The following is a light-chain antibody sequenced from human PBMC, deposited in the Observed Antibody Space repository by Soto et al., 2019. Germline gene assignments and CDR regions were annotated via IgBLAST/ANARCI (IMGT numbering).Light chain of an antibody. Sequence: QSALTQPPSASGSPGQSVTISCSGTSSDVGGYDYVSWYQQHPGKATKLMLCEVSKRPSGVPDRFFGSKSGNTASLTVSGLQAEDEADYYCSSYAGSSNFVVFGGGTKLTVL. CDR2: EVS. V-gene: IGLV2-8*01. CDR1: SSDVGGYDY. CDR3: SSYAGSSNFVV. J-gene: IGLJ2*01.